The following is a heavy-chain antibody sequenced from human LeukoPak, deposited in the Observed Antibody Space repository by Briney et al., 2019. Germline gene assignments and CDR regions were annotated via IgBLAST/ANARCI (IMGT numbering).Heavy chain of an antibody. CDR2: INPKSGGT. Sequence: ASVKVSCKASGYTFNGYYMHWVRQAPGQGLEWMGRINPKSGGTNYAQKFQGRVTMTRDTSISTAYMELSRLRSDDTAVHYCARGLEDYYYMDVWGEGTTVTVSS. CDR3: ARGLEDYYYMDV. J-gene: IGHJ6*03. D-gene: IGHD5-24*01. CDR1: GYTFNGYY. V-gene: IGHV1-2*06.